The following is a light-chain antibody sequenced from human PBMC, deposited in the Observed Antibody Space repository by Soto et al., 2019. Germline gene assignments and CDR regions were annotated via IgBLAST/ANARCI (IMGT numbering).Light chain of an antibody. J-gene: IGLJ3*02. Sequence: QSALTQPPSASGSPGQSGTISCTGTSSDVGAYNYVSWYQQHAGKAPKLVIYEVTKRPSGVPDRYSGSKSAHTGYLTVFGRHAENVAHYCRRSFASSNTWECGGGTKLTVL. CDR2: EVT. CDR1: SSDVGAYNY. V-gene: IGLV2-8*01. CDR3: RSFASSNTWE.